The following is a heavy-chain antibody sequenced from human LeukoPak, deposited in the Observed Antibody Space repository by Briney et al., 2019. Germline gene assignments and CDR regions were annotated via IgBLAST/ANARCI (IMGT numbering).Heavy chain of an antibody. D-gene: IGHD5-24*01. CDR3: ARGRKAADSYNFDY. Sequence: ASVKVSCKASGYTSTGYCMHWVRQAPGQGLEWMGWINPDSGGTIYAQKFQGRVTMTRDTSISTAYMELSSLRSDDTAVYYCARGRKAADSYNFDYWGQGILVTVSS. J-gene: IGHJ4*02. CDR2: INPDSGGT. V-gene: IGHV1-2*02. CDR1: GYTSTGYC.